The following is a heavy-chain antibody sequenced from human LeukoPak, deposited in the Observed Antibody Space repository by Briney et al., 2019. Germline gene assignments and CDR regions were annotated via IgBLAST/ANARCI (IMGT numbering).Heavy chain of an antibody. V-gene: IGHV4-34*01. CDR2: INHSGST. Sequence: SETLSLTCAVYGGSFSGYYWSWIRQPPGKGLEWIGEINHSGSTNYNPSLKSRVTISVDTSKNQFSLKLSSVTAADTAVYYCARARSTSWRYYTDVWGKGTTVTVSS. D-gene: IGHD2-2*01. J-gene: IGHJ6*03. CDR3: ARARSTSWRYYTDV. CDR1: GGSFSGYY.